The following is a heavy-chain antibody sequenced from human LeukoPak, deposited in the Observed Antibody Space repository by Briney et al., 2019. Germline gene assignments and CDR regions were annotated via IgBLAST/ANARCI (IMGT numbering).Heavy chain of an antibody. CDR2: IRNKANGGTA. V-gene: IGHV3-49*04. D-gene: IGHD6-19*01. CDR3: SRAYSTGWLGINDY. J-gene: IGHJ4*02. Sequence: GGSLRLSCTGSGFTFSDYAMTWVRQAPGKGREWVGFIRNKANGGTADYAASVKGRFTISRDDSKTIAYLQMNSLKTEDTAVYFCSRAYSTGWLGINDYWGQGALVTVSS. CDR1: GFTFSDYA.